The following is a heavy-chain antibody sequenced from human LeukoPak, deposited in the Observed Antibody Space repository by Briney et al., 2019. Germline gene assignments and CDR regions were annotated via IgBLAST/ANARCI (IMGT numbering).Heavy chain of an antibody. J-gene: IGHJ4*02. V-gene: IGHV1-46*01. D-gene: IGHD6-13*01. CDR2: INPTGGST. CDR1: GYTFTTYY. CDR3: ALYSSTWY. Sequence: ASVKVSCKASGYTFTTYYIHWVRQAPGQGLEWMGIINPTGGSTTYAQKFQGRVTMTGDTSTSTVFMEVNSLRSEDTVVYYCALYSSTWYWGQGTLVTVSS.